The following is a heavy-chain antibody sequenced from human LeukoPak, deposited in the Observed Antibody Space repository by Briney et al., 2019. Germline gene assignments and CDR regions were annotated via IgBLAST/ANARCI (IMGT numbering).Heavy chain of an antibody. D-gene: IGHD3-10*01. CDR1: GGSISSYY. CDR3: ATYYGSGSYPLNDAFDI. CDR2: IYYSGST. V-gene: IGHV4-59*01. J-gene: IGHJ3*02. Sequence: SETLSLTCTVSGGSISSYYWSWIRQPPGKGLEWIGYIYYSGSTNYNPSLKSRVTISVDTSKNQFSLKLSSVTAADTAVYYCATYYGSGSYPLNDAFDIWGQGTMVTVSS.